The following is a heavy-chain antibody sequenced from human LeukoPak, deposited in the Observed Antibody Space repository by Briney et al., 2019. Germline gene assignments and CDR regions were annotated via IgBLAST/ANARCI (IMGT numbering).Heavy chain of an antibody. CDR3: VKDSKSSGWYVPPNFDY. V-gene: IGHV3-64D*09. CDR1: GFTFSTYA. J-gene: IGHJ4*02. D-gene: IGHD6-19*01. Sequence: GGSLRLSCSASGFTFSTYAMHWVRQAPGKGLEYVSSVSSNVYSTHYADSVKGRFAISRDNSKNTLYLQMNSLRTEDTAVYYCVKDSKSSGWYVPPNFDYWGQGTLVTVSS. CDR2: VSSNVYST.